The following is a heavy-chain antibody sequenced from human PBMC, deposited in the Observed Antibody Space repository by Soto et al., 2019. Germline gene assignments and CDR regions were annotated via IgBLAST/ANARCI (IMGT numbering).Heavy chain of an antibody. J-gene: IGHJ3*02. CDR1: GGSISSYY. Sequence: QVQLQESGPGLVKPSETLSLTCTVSGGSISSYYWSWIRQPPGKGLEWIGYSYYSGRTNYNPSLKSRVTIPVDTPKNQFSLKLSSVTAADTAVYYCARVTAAGNSCAFDIWGQGTMVTVSS. CDR2: SYYSGRT. V-gene: IGHV4-59*01. CDR3: ARVTAAGNSCAFDI. D-gene: IGHD6-13*01.